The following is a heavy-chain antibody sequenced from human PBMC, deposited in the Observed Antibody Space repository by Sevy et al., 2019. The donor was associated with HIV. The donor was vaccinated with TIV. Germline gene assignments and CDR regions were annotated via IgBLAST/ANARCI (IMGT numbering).Heavy chain of an antibody. CDR3: ARGENNDEFFQY. V-gene: IGHV3-30*04. J-gene: IGHJ1*01. D-gene: IGHD1-26*01. CDR1: GFIFSNFA. CDR2: TSYDGSHK. Sequence: GGSLKLSCAASGFIFSNFAMHWVRQAPGKRLEWVAVTSYDGSHKYYADSVKGRFTVSRDNSRNILSLEMNSLRRDDTAVYYCARGENNDEFFQYWGQGTLVTVSS.